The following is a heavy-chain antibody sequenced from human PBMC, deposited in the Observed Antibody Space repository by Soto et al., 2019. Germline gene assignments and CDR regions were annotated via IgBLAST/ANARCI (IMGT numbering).Heavy chain of an antibody. D-gene: IGHD6-13*01. CDR1: VGTFSSYA. J-gene: IGHJ6*02. V-gene: IGHV1-69*13. Sequence: ASVKVSCKASVGTFSSYAISWVRQAPGQGLEWMGGIIPIFGTANYAQKFQGRVTITADESTSTAYMELSSLRSEDTAVYYCARERRYSEKNYYYGMDVWGQGTTVTVSS. CDR2: IIPIFGTA. CDR3: ARERRYSEKNYYYGMDV.